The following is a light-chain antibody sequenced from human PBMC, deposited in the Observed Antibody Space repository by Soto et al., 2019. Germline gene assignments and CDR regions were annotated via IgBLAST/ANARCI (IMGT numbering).Light chain of an antibody. CDR2: KAS. V-gene: IGKV1-5*03. Sequence: DIQMTQSPSTLSASVGDRVTITCRASQTISSWLAWYQQKPGQAPKLLIYKASSLESAVPSRFSGSGSGTEFTLTISGLQPDDFATYYCQQYNTYSTFGQGTRLEIK. J-gene: IGKJ5*01. CDR3: QQYNTYST. CDR1: QTISSW.